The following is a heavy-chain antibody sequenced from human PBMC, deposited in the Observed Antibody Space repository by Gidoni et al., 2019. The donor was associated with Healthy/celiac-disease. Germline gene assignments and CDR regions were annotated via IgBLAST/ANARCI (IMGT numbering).Heavy chain of an antibody. D-gene: IGHD3-10*01. CDR2: IKSKPDGGTT. Sequence: EVQLVESGGGLVKPGGSLRLSGAASASTFSNAWRRWVRQAQGKGLGWVGRIKSKPDGGTTDYAAPVKGRFTISRDDSNNTLYLQMNSLKTEDTAVYYCTTDLNWGELLWFGELPLDYWGQGTLVTVSS. J-gene: IGHJ4*02. CDR1: ASTFSNAW. CDR3: TTDLNWGELLWFGELPLDY. V-gene: IGHV3-15*01.